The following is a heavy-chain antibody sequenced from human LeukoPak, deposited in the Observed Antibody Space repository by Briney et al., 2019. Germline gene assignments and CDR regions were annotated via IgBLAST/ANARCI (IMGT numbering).Heavy chain of an antibody. Sequence: PSETLSLTCTVSGGSISSSSYYWGWIRQPPGKGLEWIGSIYYSGSTYYNPSLKSRVTISVDTSKNQFSLKLSSVTAADTAVYYCARRTNIVVVPAAMTDTRNWFDPWGQGTLVTVSS. D-gene: IGHD2-2*01. CDR2: IYYSGST. V-gene: IGHV4-39*01. CDR1: GGSISSSSYY. J-gene: IGHJ5*02. CDR3: ARRTNIVVVPAAMTDTRNWFDP.